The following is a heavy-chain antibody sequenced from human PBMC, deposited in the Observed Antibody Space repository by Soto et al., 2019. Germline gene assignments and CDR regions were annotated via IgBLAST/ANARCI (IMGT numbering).Heavy chain of an antibody. J-gene: IGHJ4*02. CDR3: ARDYYKYYDSSGYYRSPAY. D-gene: IGHD3-22*01. Sequence: QVQLVESGGGVVQPGRSLRLSCAASGFTFSSYGMHWVRQAPGKGLEWVAVIWYDGSKKYYADSVKGRFTISRDNSKNTLFLQMNSLRAEDTAVYYCARDYYKYYDSSGYYRSPAYWGQGTLVTVSS. CDR2: IWYDGSKK. CDR1: GFTFSSYG. V-gene: IGHV3-33*01.